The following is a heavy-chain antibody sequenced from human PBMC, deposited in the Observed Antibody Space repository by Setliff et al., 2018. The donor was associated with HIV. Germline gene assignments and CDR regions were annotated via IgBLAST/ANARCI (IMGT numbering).Heavy chain of an antibody. V-gene: IGHV4-39*07. CDR1: GGSISSSSYY. CDR3: ARDGYSSSWYVISGSFDY. Sequence: SESLSLTCIVSGGSISSSSYYWGWIRQPPGKGLEWIGTVYYSGSTYYNPSLKSRVTISVDTSENQFSLKLSSVTAADTAVYYCARDGYSSSWYVISGSFDYWGQGILVTVSS. CDR2: VYYSGST. D-gene: IGHD6-13*01. J-gene: IGHJ4*02.